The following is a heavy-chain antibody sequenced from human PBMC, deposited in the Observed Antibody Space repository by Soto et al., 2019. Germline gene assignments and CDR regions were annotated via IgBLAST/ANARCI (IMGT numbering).Heavy chain of an antibody. CDR2: IYSGGST. CDR1: GFTVSSNY. Sequence: PGGSLRLSCAASGFTVSSNYMSWVRQAPGKGLEWVSVIYSGGSTYYADSVKGRFTISRDNSKNTLYLQMNSLRAEDTAVYYCARDYDFWSGLYGMEVWGQGTTVTVSS. J-gene: IGHJ6*02. CDR3: ARDYDFWSGLYGMEV. V-gene: IGHV3-53*01. D-gene: IGHD3-3*01.